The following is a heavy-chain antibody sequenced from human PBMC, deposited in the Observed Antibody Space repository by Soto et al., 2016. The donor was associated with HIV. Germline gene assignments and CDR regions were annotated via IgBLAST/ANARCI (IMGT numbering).Heavy chain of an antibody. J-gene: IGHJ4*02. Sequence: QVQLVQSGAEVKKPGASVKVSCKASGYTFTSYDINWVRQATGQGLEWMGWMNPDSGSTGYAQKFQGRVTITRNTSINTAYMELSSLKSEDTAVYYFARSVCSGGSCFFDYWGQGTLVTVSS. D-gene: IGHD2-15*01. CDR3: ARSVCSGGSCFFDY. V-gene: IGHV1-8*03. CDR2: MNPDSGST. CDR1: GYTFTSYD.